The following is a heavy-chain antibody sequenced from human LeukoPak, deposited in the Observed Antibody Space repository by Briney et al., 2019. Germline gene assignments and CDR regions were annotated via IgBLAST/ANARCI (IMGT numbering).Heavy chain of an antibody. CDR1: GYTFTGYY. V-gene: IGHV1-2*02. D-gene: IGHD5-18*01. Sequence: ASVKVSCKASGYTFTGYYMHWVRQAPGQGLEWMGWINPNSGGTNYAQKFQGRVTMTSDTSISTAYMELSRLRSDDTAVYYCARDTRYSYGLPDYWGQGTLVTVSS. CDR2: INPNSGGT. J-gene: IGHJ4*02. CDR3: ARDTRYSYGLPDY.